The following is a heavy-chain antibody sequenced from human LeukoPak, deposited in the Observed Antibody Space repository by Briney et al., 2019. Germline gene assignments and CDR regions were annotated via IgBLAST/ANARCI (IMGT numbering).Heavy chain of an antibody. CDR3: ARHSSSPLDF. D-gene: IGHD6-6*01. CDR2: ISYDGSNE. J-gene: IGHJ4*02. V-gene: IGHV3-30*03. Sequence: PGGSLRLSCAASGFIFSSYGMHWVRQAPGKGLEWVAVISYDGSNEYYADSVKGRFTISRDNSKNTLYLQMNSLRAEDTAVYYCARHSSSPLDFWGQGTLVTVSS. CDR1: GFIFSSYG.